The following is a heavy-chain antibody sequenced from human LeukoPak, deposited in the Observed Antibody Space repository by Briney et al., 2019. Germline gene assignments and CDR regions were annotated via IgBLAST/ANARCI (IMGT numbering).Heavy chain of an antibody. CDR1: GYTFTSYD. Sequence: ASVKVSCKASGYTFTSYDINWVRQATGQGLEWMGWMNPNSGNTGYAQKFQGRVTMTRNTSTSIAYMELSSLRSEDTAVYYCARVSQLRRHIVVVPAAMQDSDYDSSGQPLAYWGQGTLVTVSS. D-gene: IGHD2-2*01. CDR3: ARVSQLRRHIVVVPAAMQDSDYDSSGQPLAY. J-gene: IGHJ4*02. CDR2: MNPNSGNT. V-gene: IGHV1-8*01.